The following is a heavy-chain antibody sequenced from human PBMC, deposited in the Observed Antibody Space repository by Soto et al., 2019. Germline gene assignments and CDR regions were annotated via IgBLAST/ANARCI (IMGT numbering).Heavy chain of an antibody. J-gene: IGHJ4*02. V-gene: IGHV4-31*03. Sequence: SETLCLTCTVSGGSISSGGYYWSWIRQHPGKGLEWIGYIYYSGSTYYNPSLKSRVTISVDTSKNQFSLKLSSVTAADTAVYYCARSGYYGSGSYYNVRSFDYWGQGTLVTVSS. CDR2: IYYSGST. D-gene: IGHD3-10*01. CDR3: ARSGYYGSGSYYNVRSFDY. CDR1: GGSISSGGYY.